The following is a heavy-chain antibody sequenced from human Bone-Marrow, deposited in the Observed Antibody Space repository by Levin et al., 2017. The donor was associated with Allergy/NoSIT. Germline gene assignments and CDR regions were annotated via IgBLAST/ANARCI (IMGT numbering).Heavy chain of an antibody. V-gene: IGHV4-38-2*01. CDR2: IYHSGST. D-gene: IGHD2-2*02. Sequence: SETLSLTCAVSGYSISSGYYWGWIRQPPGKGLEWIGSIYHSGSTYYNPSLKSRVTISVDTSKNQFSLKLSSVTAADTAVYYCARGQPLLYAFPQEYWGQGTLVTVSS. CDR3: ARGQPLLYAFPQEY. J-gene: IGHJ4*02. CDR1: GYSISSGYY.